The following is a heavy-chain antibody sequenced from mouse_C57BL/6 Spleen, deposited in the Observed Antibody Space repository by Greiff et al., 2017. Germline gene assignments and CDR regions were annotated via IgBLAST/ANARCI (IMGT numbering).Heavy chain of an antibody. CDR3: ASWDRGLDY. J-gene: IGHJ2*01. CDR2: IDPEDGET. Sequence: EVKLMESGAELVKPGASVKLSCTASGFNIKDYYMHWVKQRTEQGLEWIGRIDPEDGETKYAPKFQGKATITADTSSNPAYLQLSSLTSEDTAVYYCASWDRGLDYWGQGTTLTVSS. V-gene: IGHV14-2*01. CDR1: GFNIKDYY. D-gene: IGHD3-3*01.